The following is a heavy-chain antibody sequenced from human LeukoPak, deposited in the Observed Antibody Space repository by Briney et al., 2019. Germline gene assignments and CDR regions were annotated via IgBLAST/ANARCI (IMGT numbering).Heavy chain of an antibody. CDR2: ISAYNGNT. Sequence: GASVKVSCKASGYTFTSYGISWVRQAPGQGLEWMGWISAYNGNTNYAQKLQGRVTMTTDTSTSTAYMELGSLRSDDTAVYYCASYVWGSYFYAFDIWGQGTMVTVSS. CDR1: GYTFTSYG. D-gene: IGHD3-16*01. V-gene: IGHV1-18*01. J-gene: IGHJ3*02. CDR3: ASYVWGSYFYAFDI.